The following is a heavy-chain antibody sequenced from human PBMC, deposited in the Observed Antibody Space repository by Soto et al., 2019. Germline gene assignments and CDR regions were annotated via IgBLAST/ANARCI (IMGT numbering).Heavy chain of an antibody. Sequence: ASVKVSCKASGYTFTRYNVHWVRQAPGQGLEWMAIINPSGGTTYYVQKFEGRVTLTTDTSTSTVYMELSSLRSDDTSVYYCARVRGGGSEYFFDYWGQGTLVTVSS. CDR1: GYTFTRYN. CDR3: ARVRGGGSEYFFDY. D-gene: IGHD2-15*01. CDR2: INPSGGTT. J-gene: IGHJ4*02. V-gene: IGHV1-46*01.